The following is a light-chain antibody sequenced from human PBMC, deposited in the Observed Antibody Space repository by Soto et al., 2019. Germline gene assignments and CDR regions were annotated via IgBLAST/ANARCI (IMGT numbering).Light chain of an antibody. CDR2: EVS. V-gene: IGLV2-8*01. CDR3: ASYGGNNNLL. CDR1: SSDVGGYNY. Sequence: QSVLTQPPSASGSPGQSVTISCTGTSSDVGGYNYVSWYQQHPGKAPKLMVFEVSRRPSGVPDRFSGSKFGNTASLTVSGLQAEDEADYYCASYGGNNNLLFGGGTKLTVL. J-gene: IGLJ2*01.